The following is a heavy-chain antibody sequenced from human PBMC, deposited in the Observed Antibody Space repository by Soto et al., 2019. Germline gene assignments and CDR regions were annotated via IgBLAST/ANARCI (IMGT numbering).Heavy chain of an antibody. Sequence: QVQLVQSGAEVKKPGSSVKVSCKASGGTFSSYAISWVRQAPGQGLEWMGGIIPIFGTANYAQKFQGRGTITADESTSTAYMELSSLRSEDTAVYYCARGEYSTTPSDYYYYGMDVWGQGTTVTVSS. CDR2: IIPIFGTA. CDR1: GGTFSSYA. D-gene: IGHD6-6*01. J-gene: IGHJ6*02. V-gene: IGHV1-69*01. CDR3: ARGEYSTTPSDYYYYGMDV.